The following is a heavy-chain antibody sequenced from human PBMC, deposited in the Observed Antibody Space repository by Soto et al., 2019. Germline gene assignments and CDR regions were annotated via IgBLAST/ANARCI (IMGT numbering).Heavy chain of an antibody. CDR1: GFALSDPY. CDR3: ASGGASMAAAFDY. Sequence: QVQLVESGGGLVKPGGSLRLSCAASGFALSDPYMSWIRQPPGKGMERITYSSSSGSPLYYADSVNGRCTISRYNAKKSMYRQMASLTADDTAVNFWASGGASMAAAFDYWGPGTQVTVSS. CDR2: SSSSGSPL. D-gene: IGHD6-25*01. J-gene: IGHJ4*02. V-gene: IGHV3-11*01.